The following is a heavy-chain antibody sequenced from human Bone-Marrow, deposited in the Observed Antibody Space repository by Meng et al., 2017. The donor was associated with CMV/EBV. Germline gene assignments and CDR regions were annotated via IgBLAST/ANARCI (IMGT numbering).Heavy chain of an antibody. D-gene: IGHD3-3*01. CDR1: GYTFTGYY. CDR2: INPNSGGT. Sequence: ASVKVSCKASGYTFTGYYMHWVRQAPGQGLEWMGWINPNSGGTNYAQKFQGRVTMTRDTSISTAYMELSRLRSDDTAVYYCARRRRITIFGVVPRGYFDYWGQGPLVTFYS. CDR3: ARRRRITIFGVVPRGYFDY. V-gene: IGHV1-2*02. J-gene: IGHJ4*02.